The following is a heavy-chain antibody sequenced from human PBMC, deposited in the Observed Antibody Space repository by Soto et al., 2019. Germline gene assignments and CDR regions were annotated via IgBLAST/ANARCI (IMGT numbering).Heavy chain of an antibody. CDR2: ISSGGGT. Sequence: EVQLVESGGGLVQPGGSLRLSCAASGFTVTNYFMTWVRQAPGKGLEWVSVISSGGGTYYADSVKGRLTISRDNSKNTLYLQMNTLRAEDTAVYYCARDEFGGAYDFWHGGQGTLVTVSS. CDR3: ARDEFGGAYDFWH. D-gene: IGHD3-3*01. J-gene: IGHJ4*02. CDR1: GFTVTNYF. V-gene: IGHV3-66*01.